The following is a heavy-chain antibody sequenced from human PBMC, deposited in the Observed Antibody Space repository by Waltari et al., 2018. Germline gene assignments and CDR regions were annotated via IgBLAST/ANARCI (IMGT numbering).Heavy chain of an antibody. V-gene: IGHV3-30-3*01. D-gene: IGHD2-15*01. CDR2: ISFDGAKI. J-gene: IGHJ4*02. Sequence: HWVRQAPGKGLEWVALISFDGAKIYYTDSVRGRFTISRDNSKNTLYLQMESLKPEDTGVYYCARGGNVVVILAATLDYWGQGALVTVSS. CDR3: ARGGNVVVILAATLDY.